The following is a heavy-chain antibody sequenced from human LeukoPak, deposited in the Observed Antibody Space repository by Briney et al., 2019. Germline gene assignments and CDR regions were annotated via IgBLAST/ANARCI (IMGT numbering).Heavy chain of an antibody. D-gene: IGHD3-10*01. CDR1: GGSFSGYF. Sequence: SETLSLTCAVYGGSFSGYFWTWIRQPPGKGLEWIGEINHSGSTNYNPSLKSRVTISVDMSKNQFSLKLSSVTAADTAVYYCARDGSGTENDYWGQGTLVTVAS. CDR3: ARDGSGTENDY. V-gene: IGHV4-34*01. CDR2: INHSGST. J-gene: IGHJ4*02.